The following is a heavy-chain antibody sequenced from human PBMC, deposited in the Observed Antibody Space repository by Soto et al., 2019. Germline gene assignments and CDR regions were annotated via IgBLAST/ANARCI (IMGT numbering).Heavy chain of an antibody. J-gene: IGHJ5*02. CDR1: GGTFISHA. Sequence: QVQLVQSGPEVKKPGSSVKGSCKVSGGTFISHAINWLRKAPGQGVEWMGVIIPVTDTPNNAEKFQGRVTITADKSTTSLYMELSSLTFDDTAVSFCARGNKGPGNCGPGSQGWYGPWGQGTLVTVSS. CDR3: ARGNKGPGNCGPGSQGWYGP. V-gene: IGHV1-69*06. CDR2: IIPVTDTP. D-gene: IGHD3-10*01.